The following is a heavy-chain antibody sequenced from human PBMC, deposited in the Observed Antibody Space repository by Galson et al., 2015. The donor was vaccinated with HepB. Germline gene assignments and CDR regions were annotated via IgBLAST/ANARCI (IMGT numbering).Heavy chain of an antibody. J-gene: IGHJ1*01. V-gene: IGHV5-51*01. CDR2: IYPADSDT. Sequence: QSGAEVKKSGESLKISCKGSGYKFSNSWIAWVRQMPGKGLECMGIIYPADSDTRYSPSFQGQVTISADKSISTAYLQWSSLKASDSAVYYCARQSAGLGHWGQGTLVTVSS. D-gene: IGHD3-16*01. CDR3: ARQSAGLGH. CDR1: GYKFSNSW.